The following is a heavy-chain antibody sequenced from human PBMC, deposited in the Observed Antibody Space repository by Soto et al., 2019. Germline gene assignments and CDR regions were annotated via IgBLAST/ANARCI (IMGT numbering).Heavy chain of an antibody. D-gene: IGHD3-16*01. CDR2: INGYNGNT. CDR3: ARMGDVPYYYYGMDV. V-gene: IGHV1-18*01. CDR1: GYNFTSYG. Sequence: QVQLVQSGAEVKKPGASVKISCKASGYNFTSYGITWVRQAPGQGLEWLGWINGYNGNTNYAQKLQGRVTMTTDTSTSTAYMELRSLRSDDTAVYYCARMGDVPYYYYGMDVWGQGTTVTVSS. J-gene: IGHJ6*02.